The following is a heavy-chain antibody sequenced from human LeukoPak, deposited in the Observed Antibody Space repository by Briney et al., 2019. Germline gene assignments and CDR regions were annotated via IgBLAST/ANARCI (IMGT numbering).Heavy chain of an antibody. J-gene: IGHJ4*02. D-gene: IGHD1-26*01. V-gene: IGHV1-3*01. Sequence: GASVKVSCKASGYTFINYAIHWARQAPGQRLEWMGWINAGNGHTKYSQKFQGRVTITRDTSASTAYMELSSLRSEDTAVYYCAREGRVGALGYWGQGTLVTVSS. CDR2: INAGNGHT. CDR1: GYTFINYA. CDR3: AREGRVGALGY.